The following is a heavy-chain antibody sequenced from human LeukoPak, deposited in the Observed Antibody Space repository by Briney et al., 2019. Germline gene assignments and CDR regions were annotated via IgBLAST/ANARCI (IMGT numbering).Heavy chain of an antibody. J-gene: IGHJ4*02. CDR3: ARTLAGHYDILG. CDR1: GASISNYY. V-gene: IGHV4-59*12. Sequence: SETLSLTCTVSGASISNYYWSWIRQSPGKGLEWIGYMLYSGSTNQNPSLRSRVTISVDTSKNQVSLKLSSVTAADTAVYYCARTLAGHYDILGWGQGTLVTVSS. D-gene: IGHD3-9*01. CDR2: MLYSGST.